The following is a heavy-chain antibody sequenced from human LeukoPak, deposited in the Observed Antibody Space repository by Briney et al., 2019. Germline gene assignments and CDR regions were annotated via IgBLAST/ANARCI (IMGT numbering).Heavy chain of an antibody. CDR3: AREAIMGGTTTIDY. V-gene: IGHV1-46*01. D-gene: IGHD1-26*01. J-gene: IGHJ4*02. CDR2: INPSGGST. CDR1: GYTFTSYY. Sequence: GASVKVSCKASGYTFTSYYMHWVRQAPGQGLEWMGIINPSGGSTSYAQKFQGRVTMTRDTSKNQFSLKLSSVTAADTAVYYCAREAIMGGTTTIDYWGQGTLVTVSS.